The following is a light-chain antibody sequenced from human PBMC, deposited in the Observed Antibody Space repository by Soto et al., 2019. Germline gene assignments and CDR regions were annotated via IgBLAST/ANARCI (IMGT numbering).Light chain of an antibody. Sequence: EIVLTQSPGTLSLSPGERATLSCRASQSVSSSYLAWYQQKPGQAPRLLIYGASSRATGIPDRFSGSGSGTDFTLIISRMEDVDFAVYYCQQYGSSPLTFGGGTKVESK. CDR1: QSVSSSY. V-gene: IGKV3-20*01. CDR3: QQYGSSPLT. CDR2: GAS. J-gene: IGKJ4*01.